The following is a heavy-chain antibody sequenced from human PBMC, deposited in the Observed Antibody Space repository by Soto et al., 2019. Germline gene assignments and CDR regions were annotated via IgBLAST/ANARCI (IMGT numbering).Heavy chain of an antibody. Sequence: EVQLLESGGGLVQPGGSLRLSCAASGFTFRVFGMSWVRQAPGKGLEWVSSIGSTDTYYADSVRGRFTISRDNSKNTVSLLMTSLRIEDTATYYCAKDRITGNSVWDPFDVWGQGTIVTVS. CDR3: AKDRITGNSVWDPFDV. D-gene: IGHD2-15*01. V-gene: IGHV3-23*01. J-gene: IGHJ3*01. CDR1: GFTFRVFG. CDR2: IGSTDT.